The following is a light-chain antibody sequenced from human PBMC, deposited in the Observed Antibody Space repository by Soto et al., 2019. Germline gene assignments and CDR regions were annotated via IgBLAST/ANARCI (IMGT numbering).Light chain of an antibody. CDR2: DAS. CDR3: QQHNDYTAVT. J-gene: IGKJ2*01. V-gene: IGKV1-5*01. Sequence: DIQMTQSPSTLSASVGDRVTITCRASQTISSSLAWYQHKPGKGPKLLIFDASTLQTGVPSRFSGSGFETEFTLTITGLQPDDFATYYCQQHNDYTAVTFGQGTKLEIK. CDR1: QTISSS.